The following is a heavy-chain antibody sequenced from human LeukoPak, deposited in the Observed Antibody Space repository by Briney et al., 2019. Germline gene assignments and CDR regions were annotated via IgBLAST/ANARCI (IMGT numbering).Heavy chain of an antibody. CDR3: ARVGRSRGSLPNSYYYMDV. V-gene: IGHV1-69*05. J-gene: IGHJ6*03. D-gene: IGHD1-26*01. CDR2: IIPIFGSA. Sequence: SVTVSCKASGGTFSSYAISWVRQAPGQGLEWMGGIIPIFGSANYAQKFQGRVTITTDQSTSTAYMELSSLSSEDTAVYYCARVGRSRGSLPNSYYYMDVWGKGTTVTVSS. CDR1: GGTFSSYA.